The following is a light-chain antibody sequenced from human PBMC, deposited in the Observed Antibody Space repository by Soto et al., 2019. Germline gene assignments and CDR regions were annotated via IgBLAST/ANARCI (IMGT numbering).Light chain of an antibody. V-gene: IGKV3-20*01. CDR3: QQYGSSGT. CDR1: QSVSNNY. Sequence: EIVLTPSPGTLSLSHVERATLSCRASQSVSNNYLAWYQQKPGQAPRLLIYGASNRATGIPDRFSGSGSGTDFTLTISRLEPEDFAVDDCQQYGSSGTFGQGTKVDI. CDR2: GAS. J-gene: IGKJ1*01.